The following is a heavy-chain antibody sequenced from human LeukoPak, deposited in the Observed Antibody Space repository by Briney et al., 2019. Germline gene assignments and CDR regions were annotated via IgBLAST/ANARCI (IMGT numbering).Heavy chain of an antibody. Sequence: ASVKVSCKASGYTYTGYYMHWVRQAPGQELEWMGWINPNSGGTNYAQKFQGRVTMTRDTSISTAYMELSRLRSDDTAVYYCARTPTLCSGGSCHDYWGQGTLVTVSS. CDR3: ARTPTLCSGGSCHDY. CDR1: GYTYTGYY. V-gene: IGHV1-2*02. CDR2: INPNSGGT. J-gene: IGHJ4*02. D-gene: IGHD2-15*01.